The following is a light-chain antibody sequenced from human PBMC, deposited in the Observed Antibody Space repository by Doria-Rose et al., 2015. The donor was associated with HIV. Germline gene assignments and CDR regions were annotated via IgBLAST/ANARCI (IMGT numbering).Light chain of an antibody. V-gene: IGLV1-40*01. Sequence: QTVVTQEPSVSEAPGQRVTISCTGSSSNIGAGYDVHWYQQLPGTAPKLLIYGNINRPSGVPDRISGSKSGTSASLAITGLKAEDEADYYCQSYDSSLSGYVCGTGTKVTVL. CDR2: GNI. CDR3: QSYDSSLSGYV. J-gene: IGLJ1*01. CDR1: SSNIGAGYD.